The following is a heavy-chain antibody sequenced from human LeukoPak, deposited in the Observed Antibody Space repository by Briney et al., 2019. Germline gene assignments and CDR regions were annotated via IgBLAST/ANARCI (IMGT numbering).Heavy chain of an antibody. CDR2: IYYSGST. V-gene: IGHV4-31*03. CDR1: GGSISSGGYY. CDR3: ARVGTTCGGDCYLYYFDY. Sequence: TLSLTCTVSGGSISSGGYYWSWIRQHPGKGLEWIGYIYYSGSTYYNPSLKSRVTISVDTSKNQFSLKLSSVTAADTAVYYCARVGTTCGGDCYLYYFDYWGQGTLVTVSS. J-gene: IGHJ4*02. D-gene: IGHD2-21*02.